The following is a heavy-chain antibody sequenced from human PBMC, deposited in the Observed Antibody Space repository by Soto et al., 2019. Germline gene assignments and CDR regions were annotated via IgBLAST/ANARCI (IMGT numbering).Heavy chain of an antibody. CDR3: ARDYYSSGIYYSDF. J-gene: IGHJ4*02. V-gene: IGHV1-18*01. D-gene: IGHD3-10*01. CDR2: ISPLNGIT. Sequence: QIQLVQSGPEVKKPGASVKVSCKASGYSFSRYGVSWVRQVPGQGLEWVGWISPLNGITNYAQRVQGRVTMTTDTSTRTAYMELKSLRSDDTAVYYCARDYYSSGIYYSDFWGQGTLVTVSS. CDR1: GYSFSRYG.